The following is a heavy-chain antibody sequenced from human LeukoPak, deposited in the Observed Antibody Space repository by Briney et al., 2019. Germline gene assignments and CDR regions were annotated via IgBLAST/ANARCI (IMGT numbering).Heavy chain of an antibody. J-gene: IGHJ6*03. Sequence: PSETLSLTCAVSGGSISSSNWWSWVRQPPGKGLEWIGEIYHSGSTNYNPSLKSRITISVDTSKNQFSLKVISVTAADTAVYYCARFLAGTRHFHFYYYMDVWGKGTTVTISS. V-gene: IGHV4-4*02. CDR3: ARFLAGTRHFHFYYYMDV. CDR2: IYHSGST. CDR1: GGSISSSNW. D-gene: IGHD3-9*01.